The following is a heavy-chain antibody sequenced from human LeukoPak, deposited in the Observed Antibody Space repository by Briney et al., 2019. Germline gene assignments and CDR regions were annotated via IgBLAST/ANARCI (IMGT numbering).Heavy chain of an antibody. Sequence: VASVKVSCKASGYTFTSYAMNWVRQAPGQGLEWMGWINTNTGNPTYAQGFTGRFVFSLDTSVSTAYLQISSLKAEDTAVYYCARGITIFGVVTEHIGYWGQGTLVTVSS. CDR3: ARGITIFGVVTEHIGY. CDR1: GYTFTSYA. J-gene: IGHJ4*02. D-gene: IGHD3-3*01. CDR2: INTNTGNP. V-gene: IGHV7-4-1*02.